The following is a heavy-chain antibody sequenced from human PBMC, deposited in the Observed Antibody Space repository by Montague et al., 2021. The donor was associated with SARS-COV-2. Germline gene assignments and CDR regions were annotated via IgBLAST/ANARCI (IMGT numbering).Heavy chain of an antibody. CDR3: ARVPLHFYGFDY. V-gene: IGHV4-34*01. Sequence: SETLSLTCAVYGGSLTNHYWTWVRQPPGNGLEWVGEVNQSGRTTHYNPSLRSRVTISVDRSNNQVSLTLESVTAADTAVYYCARVPLHFYGFDYWGQGSLVTVSS. J-gene: IGHJ4*02. D-gene: IGHD2/OR15-2a*01. CDR2: VNQSGRTT. CDR1: GGSLTNHY.